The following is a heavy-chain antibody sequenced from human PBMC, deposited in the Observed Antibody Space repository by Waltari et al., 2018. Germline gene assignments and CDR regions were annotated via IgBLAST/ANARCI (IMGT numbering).Heavy chain of an antibody. V-gene: IGHV1-24*01. CDR3: ATTPIVGAGPFYY. Sequence: QVQLVQSGAEVKKHGAAVKVSCKVSGYTLTELSMHWVRQAPGKGPEWMGGFDPEDGETIYAQKYQGRVTMTEDTPTDTAYMQLSSLRSEDTAVYYCATTPIVGAGPFYYWGQGTLVTVSS. CDR2: FDPEDGET. J-gene: IGHJ4*02. CDR1: GYTLTELS. D-gene: IGHD1-26*01.